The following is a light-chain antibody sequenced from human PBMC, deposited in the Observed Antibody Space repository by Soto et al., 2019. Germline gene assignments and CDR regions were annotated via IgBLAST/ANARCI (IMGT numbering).Light chain of an antibody. CDR2: EAS. V-gene: IGKV1-9*01. CDR3: QHLNTLPFT. CDR1: HDISTY. Sequence: DIQLTQSPSPLSASVGDRVTLTCRASHDISTYLAWYQQKPGKAPKLMIYEASTLQSGVPSRFSGSGSGTEFTLTISGLLPEDFATYHCQHLNTLPFTFGQGTRLEIK. J-gene: IGKJ5*01.